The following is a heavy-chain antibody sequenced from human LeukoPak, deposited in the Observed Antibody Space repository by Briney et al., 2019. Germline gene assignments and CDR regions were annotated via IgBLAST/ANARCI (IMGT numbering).Heavy chain of an antibody. CDR1: GFTFSSYA. CDR3: AKHSGSYYVSAFDI. CDR2: ISGSGGST. D-gene: IGHD1-26*01. J-gene: IGHJ3*02. Sequence: SGGSLRLSCAASGFTFSSYAMTWVRQAPGKGLEWVSAISGSGGSTYYADSVKGRFTISRDNSKNTLYLQMNSLRAEDTAVYYCAKHSGSYYVSAFDIWGQGTMVTVSS. V-gene: IGHV3-23*01.